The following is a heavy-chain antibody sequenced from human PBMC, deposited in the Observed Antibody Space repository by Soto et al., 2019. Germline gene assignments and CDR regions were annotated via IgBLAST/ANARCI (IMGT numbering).Heavy chain of an antibody. CDR1: GFTFSSYA. V-gene: IGHV3-23*01. Sequence: EVQLLESGGGLVQPGGSLRLSCAASGFTFSSYAMSWVRQAPGKGLEWVSVISGSGSSTYYADSVKGRFTISRDNSKKTLYVQMNSLRAEDTAVYYCAKMSDFWSGSPTYHFDYWGQGT. CDR2: ISGSGSST. J-gene: IGHJ4*03. CDR3: AKMSDFWSGSPTYHFDY. D-gene: IGHD3-3*01.